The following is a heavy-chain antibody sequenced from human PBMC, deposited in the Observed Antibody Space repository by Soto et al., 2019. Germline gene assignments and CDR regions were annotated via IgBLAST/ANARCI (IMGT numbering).Heavy chain of an antibody. D-gene: IGHD2-21*02. CDR1: GDSINNRSYY. J-gene: IGHJ4*02. CDR3: ARQRTSVVTQAYSDS. Sequence: SETLSLTGTVTGDSINNRSYYWGWIRQPPGKGLEWIGSIYYSGSTYNNPSLKSRVSMSVDTSKNQFSLKLRSVTAADTALYYCARQRTSVVTQAYSDSWGQGSLVTVSS. V-gene: IGHV4-39*01. CDR2: IYYSGST.